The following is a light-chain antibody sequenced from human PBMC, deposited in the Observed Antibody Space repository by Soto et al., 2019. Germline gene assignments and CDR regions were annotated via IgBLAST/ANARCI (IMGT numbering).Light chain of an antibody. V-gene: IGLV2-8*01. CDR1: SSDVGGYNY. CDR3: SSYTTSSTLV. Sequence: QSALTQPPSASGSPGQSVTISCTGTSSDVGGYNYVSWNQQHPGKAPKLMIYEVSKRPSGVPDRFSGSKSGNTASLIVSGLQAEDEADYYRSSYTTSSTLVFGGGTKLTVL. CDR2: EVS. J-gene: IGLJ2*01.